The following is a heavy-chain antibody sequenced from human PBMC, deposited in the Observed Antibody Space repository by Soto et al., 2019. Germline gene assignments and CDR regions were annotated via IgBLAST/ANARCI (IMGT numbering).Heavy chain of an antibody. V-gene: IGHV4-34*01. CDR3: ARLYGDPSGYYYGMDV. CDR2: INHSGST. Sequence: SETLSLTCAVYGGSFSGYYWSWIRQPPGKGLEWIGEINHSGSTNYNPSLKSRVTISVDTSKNQFSLKLSSVTAADTAVYYCARLYGDPSGYYYGMDVWGQGTTVTVSS. J-gene: IGHJ6*02. CDR1: GGSFSGYY. D-gene: IGHD4-17*01.